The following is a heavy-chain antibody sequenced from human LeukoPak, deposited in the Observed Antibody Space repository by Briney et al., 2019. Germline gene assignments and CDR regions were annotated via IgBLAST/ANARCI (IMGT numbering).Heavy chain of an antibody. CDR3: AKDNGPVAGTEDHFDY. J-gene: IGHJ4*02. D-gene: IGHD6-19*01. CDR2: ITWNSASV. V-gene: IGHV3-9*01. Sequence: GGSLRLSCAASGFTFSNAWMSWVRQAPGKGLEWVSGITWNSASVAYVDSVKGRFTISRDNAKNSLYLQMNSLRAEDTALYYCAKDNGPVAGTEDHFDYWGQGTLVTVSS. CDR1: GFTFSNAW.